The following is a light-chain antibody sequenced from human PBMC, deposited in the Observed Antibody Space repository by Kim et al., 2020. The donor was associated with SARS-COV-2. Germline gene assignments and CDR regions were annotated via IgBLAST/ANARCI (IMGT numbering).Light chain of an antibody. CDR3: QQYNGYSGT. V-gene: IGKV1-5*01. CDR1: QSICNW. Sequence: DIQMTQSPSTLSASVGDRVTIACRASQSICNWLAWYQQKPGKAPKLLIYDASTLESGVPSRFSGSGSGTEFTLTISSLQPDDFATYYCQQYNGYSGTFGQGTKVDIK. J-gene: IGKJ1*01. CDR2: DAS.